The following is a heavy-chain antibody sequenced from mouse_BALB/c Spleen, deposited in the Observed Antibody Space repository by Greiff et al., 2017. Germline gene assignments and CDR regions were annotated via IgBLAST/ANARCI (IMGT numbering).Heavy chain of an antibody. Sequence: EVKLVESGGDLVKPGGSLKLSCAASGFTFSSYGMSWVRQTPDKRLEWVATISSGGSYTYYPDSVKGRFTISRDNAKNTLYLQMSSLKSEDTAMYYCARPSTMVTTRDWYFDVWGAGTTVTVSS. J-gene: IGHJ1*01. CDR2: ISSGGSYT. D-gene: IGHD2-2*01. CDR3: ARPSTMVTTRDWYFDV. V-gene: IGHV5-6*01. CDR1: GFTFSSYG.